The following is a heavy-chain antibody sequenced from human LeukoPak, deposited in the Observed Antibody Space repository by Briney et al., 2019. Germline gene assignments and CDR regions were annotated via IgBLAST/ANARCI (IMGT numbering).Heavy chain of an antibody. Sequence: PGGSLRLSCAASGFTVSSNYMSWVRQAPGKGLEWVSVIYGGGSTYYADSVKGRFTISRDNSNNTLYLQMNSLRAEDTAVYYCARVGYDILTGYKRNDYYIDVWGKGTTVTVSS. D-gene: IGHD3-9*01. CDR2: IYGGGST. CDR1: GFTVSSNY. CDR3: ARVGYDILTGYKRNDYYIDV. J-gene: IGHJ6*03. V-gene: IGHV3-53*01.